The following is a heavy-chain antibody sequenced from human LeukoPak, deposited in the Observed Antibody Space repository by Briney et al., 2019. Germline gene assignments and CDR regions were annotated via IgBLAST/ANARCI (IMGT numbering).Heavy chain of an antibody. CDR1: GFTFGDYA. CDR3: ARVSPEYFQH. V-gene: IGHV3-11*04. Sequence: GGSLRLSCTASGFTFGDYAMSWIRQAPGKGLEWVSYMNRGSTIDYADSVKGRFTISRDNSKNSLYLQMNSLSAEDTAVYYCARVSPEYFQHWGQGTLVTVSS. CDR2: MNRGSTI. J-gene: IGHJ1*01.